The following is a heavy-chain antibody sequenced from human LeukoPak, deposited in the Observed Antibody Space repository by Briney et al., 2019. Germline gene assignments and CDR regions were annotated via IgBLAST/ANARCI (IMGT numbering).Heavy chain of an antibody. V-gene: IGHV3-9*03. D-gene: IGHD1-14*01. CDR1: GFTFDDYG. CDR2: ISWNSGSI. CDR3: AKGRIRNPYAFDI. J-gene: IGHJ3*02. Sequence: GGSLRLSCAASGFTFDDYGMSWVRQAPGKGPEWVSGISWNSGSIGYADSVKGRFTISRDNAKNSLYLQMNSLRAEDMALYYCAKGRIRNPYAFDIWGQGTMVTVSS.